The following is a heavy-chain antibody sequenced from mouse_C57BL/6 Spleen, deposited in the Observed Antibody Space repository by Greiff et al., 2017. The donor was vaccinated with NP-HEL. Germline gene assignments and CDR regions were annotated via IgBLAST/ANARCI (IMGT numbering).Heavy chain of an antibody. CDR1: GYTFTSYW. V-gene: IGHV1-50*01. CDR2: IDPSDSYT. Sequence: QVQLQQPGAELVKPGASVKLSCKASGYTFTSYWMQWVKQRPGQGLEWIGEIDPSDSYTNYNQNFKGKATLTVDTSSSTTYMQLSSLTSEDSAVYYCASGLYTGYYFDYWGQGTTLTVSS. CDR3: ASGLYTGYYFDY. J-gene: IGHJ2*01. D-gene: IGHD3-1*01.